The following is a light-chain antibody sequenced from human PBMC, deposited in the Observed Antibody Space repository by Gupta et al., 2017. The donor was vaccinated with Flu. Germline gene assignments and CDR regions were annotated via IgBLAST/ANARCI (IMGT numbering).Light chain of an antibody. Sequence: SSVLTQPPSVSVAPGQTVSITCGGDNIGSKAVHWYQQKPGQAPVLVVYDDSARPAGIPEQFSGSNSGNTATLSISRVEAGDEADYYCQAGVTTDVIFGGGTRVSVL. CDR1: NIGSKA. V-gene: IGLV3-21*02. CDR2: DDS. CDR3: QAGVTTDVI. J-gene: IGLJ2*01.